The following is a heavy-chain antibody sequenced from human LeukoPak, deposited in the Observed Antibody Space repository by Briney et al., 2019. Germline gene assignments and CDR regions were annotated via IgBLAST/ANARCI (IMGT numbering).Heavy chain of an antibody. V-gene: IGHV4-34*01. D-gene: IGHD3-16*02. CDR2: INLSEST. CDR3: ARNYDYVWGSYRPRFDP. Sequence: SEALSLTCAVYGGSFSGYYWNWIRQPPGKGLEWIGEINLSESTNYNPSLKSRVTISVDTSKNQFSLKLSSVTAADTAVYYCARNYDYVWGSYRPRFDPWGQGTLVTVSS. CDR1: GGSFSGYY. J-gene: IGHJ5*02.